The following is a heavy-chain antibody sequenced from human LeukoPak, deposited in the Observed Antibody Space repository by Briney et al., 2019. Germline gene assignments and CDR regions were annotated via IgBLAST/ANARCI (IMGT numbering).Heavy chain of an antibody. CDR2: IFYNGGP. J-gene: IGHJ3*02. Sequence: SETLSLTCTASGDSITNSNYYWGWVRQSPGRGLEWLGNIFYNGGPYYNPSFKSRVVISVDTSKNHFSLTLNAVTAADTAVYHCASYSGIYSAFEIWSQGTLITVSS. D-gene: IGHD1-26*01. CDR3: ASYSGIYSAFEI. CDR1: GDSITNSNYY. V-gene: IGHV4-39*07.